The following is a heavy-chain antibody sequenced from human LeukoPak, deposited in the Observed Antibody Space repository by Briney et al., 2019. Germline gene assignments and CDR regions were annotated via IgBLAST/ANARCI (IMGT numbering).Heavy chain of an antibody. CDR1: GFTVSSNY. J-gene: IGHJ4*02. V-gene: IGHV3-66*01. CDR2: IYSGGST. Sequence: PGGSLRLSCAASGFTVSSNYMSWVRQAPGKGLEWVSVIYSGGSTYYADSVKGRLTISRDNSKNTLYLQMNSLRAEDTAVYYCARSIAVAGTFDYWGQGTLVTVSS. CDR3: ARSIAVAGTFDY. D-gene: IGHD6-19*01.